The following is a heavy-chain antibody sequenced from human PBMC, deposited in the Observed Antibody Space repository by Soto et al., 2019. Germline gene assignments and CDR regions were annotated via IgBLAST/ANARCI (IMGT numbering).Heavy chain of an antibody. CDR3: VKILQYSYGLPH. V-gene: IGHV3-30*18. CDR2: ISYDGSNK. CDR1: GFTFSSYG. D-gene: IGHD5-18*01. Sequence: GGSLRLSCAASGFTFSSYGMNWVRQAPGKGLEWVAVISYDGSNKYYADSVKGRFTISRDSSKNTLYLQMSSLRAEDTAVYYCVKILQYSYGLPHWGQGTLVTVSS. J-gene: IGHJ4*02.